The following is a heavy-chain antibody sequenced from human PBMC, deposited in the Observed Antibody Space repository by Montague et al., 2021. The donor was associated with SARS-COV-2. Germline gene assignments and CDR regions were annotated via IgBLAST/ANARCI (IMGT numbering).Heavy chain of an antibody. CDR1: GGSISSSTYY. CDR2: MYYRGST. CDR3: ARETFSGYSYGRGSYCYYYGMDV. D-gene: IGHD5-18*01. V-gene: IGHV4-39*02. Sequence: SETLSLTCTVSGGSISSSTYYWAWIRQPPGKGLEWIGSMYYRGSTYYNPSLKSRVFISVDTTKKQLSLTLTSVTAADTAVYYCARETFSGYSYGRGSYCYYYGMDVWGQGTTVTVSS. J-gene: IGHJ6*02.